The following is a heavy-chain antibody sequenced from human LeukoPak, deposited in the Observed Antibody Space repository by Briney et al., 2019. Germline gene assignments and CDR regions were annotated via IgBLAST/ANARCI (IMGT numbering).Heavy chain of an antibody. CDR3: ARGRLGYSYGYFDY. V-gene: IGHV4-34*01. CDR1: GGSFSGYY. D-gene: IGHD5-18*01. J-gene: IGHJ4*02. Sequence: SETLSLTCAVYGGSFSGYYWSWIRQPPGKGLEWIGEINHSGSTNYNPSLKSRVTISVDTSKYQFSLKLSSVTAADTAVYYCARGRLGYSYGYFDYWGQGTLVTVSS. CDR2: INHSGST.